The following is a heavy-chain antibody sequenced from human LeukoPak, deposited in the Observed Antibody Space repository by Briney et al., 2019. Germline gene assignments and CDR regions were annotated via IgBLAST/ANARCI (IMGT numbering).Heavy chain of an antibody. V-gene: IGHV1-46*01. D-gene: IGHD2-15*01. CDR2: INPSGGST. J-gene: IGHJ4*02. CDR1: GYTFTSYY. CDR3: AAGWVCSGGSCYYYFDY. Sequence: ASVKVSCKASGYTFTSYYMDWVRQAPGQGLEWMGIINPSGGSTTYAQKFQGRVTMSSDTSTSTAYMELSSLRSEDTAVYYCAAGWVCSGGSCYYYFDYWGQGTLVTVSS.